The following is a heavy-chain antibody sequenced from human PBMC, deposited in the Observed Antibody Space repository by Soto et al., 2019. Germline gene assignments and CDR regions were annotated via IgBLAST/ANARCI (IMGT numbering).Heavy chain of an antibody. CDR2: IDGDGGDT. J-gene: IGHJ5*01. CDR3: ARGRLAVGSDWFDS. CDR1: GFNFSYNA. D-gene: IGHD1-26*01. Sequence: GGSLRLSCVASGFNFSYNAMIWVRQAPGKGLEWVSAIDGDGGDTFFADFVKGRFTMSRDNSKNTVYLHMRSLTAEDTALYYCARGRLAVGSDWFDSWGPGTLVTVSS. V-gene: IGHV3-23*01.